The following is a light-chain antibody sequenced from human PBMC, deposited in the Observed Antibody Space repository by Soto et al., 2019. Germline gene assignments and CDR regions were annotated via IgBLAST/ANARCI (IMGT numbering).Light chain of an antibody. CDR2: EVS. J-gene: IGLJ1*01. CDR3: CSYASSSTYV. V-gene: IGLV2-23*02. Sequence: QSALTQPASVSGSPGQSITISCTGTSSDVGGYNYVSWYQHHPGKAPKLILYEVSQRPSGVSDRFSGSKSGNTASLTISGLQAEDEADYHCCSYASSSTYVFGNGTKVTVL. CDR1: SSDVGGYNY.